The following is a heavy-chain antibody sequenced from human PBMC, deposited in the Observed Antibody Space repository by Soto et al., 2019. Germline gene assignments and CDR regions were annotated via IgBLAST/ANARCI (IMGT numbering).Heavy chain of an antibody. CDR1: GFIFKSYA. CDR3: ARDFSRYYYYGMDV. CDR2: ISYDGSNK. Sequence: QVQLVESGGGVVQPGRSLRLSCAASGFIFKSYAMHWVRQAPGKGLEWVTYISYDGSNKYYSDSVTGRFTISRDSSKNTLILQMNSLSADDTAVYYCARDFSRYYYYGMDVWGQGTTVTVSS. J-gene: IGHJ6*02. V-gene: IGHV3-30*04.